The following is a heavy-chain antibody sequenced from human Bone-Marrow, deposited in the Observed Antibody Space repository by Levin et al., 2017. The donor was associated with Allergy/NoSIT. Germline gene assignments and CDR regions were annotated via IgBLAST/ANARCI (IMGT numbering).Heavy chain of an antibody. V-gene: IGHV1-69*13. CDR1: GGTFRRYA. J-gene: IGHJ6*02. CDR3: SRVTGLSYCTDTPCYTGGMDV. Sequence: SVKVSCRLSGGTFRRYAISWVRQAPGLGPEWMGGIIPMFGTETYAPKFRGRVTITADESTTTAYMELSGLRPDDQAGYFCSRVTGLSYCTDTPCYTGGMDVWGQGTTVAVSS. CDR2: IIPMFGTE. D-gene: IGHD2-2*02.